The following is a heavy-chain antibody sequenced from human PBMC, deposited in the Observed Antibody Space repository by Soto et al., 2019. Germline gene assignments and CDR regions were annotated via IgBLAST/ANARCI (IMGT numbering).Heavy chain of an antibody. CDR1: GYTFTSYY. V-gene: IGHV1-46*01. CDR3: ARDLLYDSSGYYFLDAFDI. Sequence: GASVKVSCKASGYTFTSYYMHWVRQAPGQGLEWMGIINPSGGSTSYAQRFQGRVTMTRDTSTSTVYMELSSLRSEDTAVYYCARDLLYDSSGYYFLDAFDIWGQGTMVTVSS. CDR2: INPSGGST. D-gene: IGHD3-22*01. J-gene: IGHJ3*02.